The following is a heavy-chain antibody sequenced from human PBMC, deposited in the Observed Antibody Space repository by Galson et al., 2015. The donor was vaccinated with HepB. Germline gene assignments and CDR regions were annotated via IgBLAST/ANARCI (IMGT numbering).Heavy chain of an antibody. CDR2: IIPIFGTA. CDR1: GGTFSSYA. D-gene: IGHD6-19*01. Sequence: SVKVSCKASGGTFSSYAISWVRQAPGQGLEWMGGIIPIFGTANYAQKFQGRVTITADESTSTAYMELSSLRSEDTAVYYCARGADNKKIKAVAGGALDYWGQGTLVTVSS. CDR3: ARGADNKKIKAVAGGALDY. V-gene: IGHV1-69*13. J-gene: IGHJ4*02.